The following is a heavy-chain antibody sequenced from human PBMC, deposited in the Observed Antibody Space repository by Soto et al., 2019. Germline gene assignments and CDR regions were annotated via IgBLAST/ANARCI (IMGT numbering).Heavy chain of an antibody. CDR3: ARELTGYRYGPGEVY. Sequence: QVQLQESGPGLVRPSQTLSLTCRVSGGSISSSNYYWTWIRQPPGKGLEWIGYIDYSGNTYYNPSLQSRVTISVDTSENQFSLTLTPMTAADTAVYYCARELTGYRYGPGEVYWGQGTLITVSS. CDR2: IDYSGNT. V-gene: IGHV4-30-4*01. J-gene: IGHJ4*02. CDR1: GGSISSSNYY. D-gene: IGHD5-18*01.